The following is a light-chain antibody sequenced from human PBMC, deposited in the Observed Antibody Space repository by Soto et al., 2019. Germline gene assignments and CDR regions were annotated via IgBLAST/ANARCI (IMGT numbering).Light chain of an antibody. J-gene: IGKJ4*01. CDR3: QQYYSTPLT. CDR1: QSLLYRSNSKNY. V-gene: IGKV4-1*01. Sequence: DIVMTQSPGSLAVSLGERATIKCKSSQSLLYRSNSKNYVAWYQRKPGQPPKLLMYWASARESGVPDRFSGGGSGTDFTLTINGLQAEDVATYYCQQYYSTPLTFGGGTKVEIK. CDR2: WAS.